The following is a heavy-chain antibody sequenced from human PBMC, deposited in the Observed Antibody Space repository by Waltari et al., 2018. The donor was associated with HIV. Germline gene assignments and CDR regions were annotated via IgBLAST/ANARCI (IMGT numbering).Heavy chain of an antibody. CDR3: ARDSPFYYGSGTYRNLDY. J-gene: IGHJ4*02. V-gene: IGHV1-18*01. D-gene: IGHD3-10*01. CDR2: VSAHTGET. Sequence: QVRLVQSGGEVKKPGASVKVSCKASGYPFTNHGISWVRNAPGQGLEWMAWVSAHTGETNYTQTLHGRISVTTDKSTTTAYLELRGLRSDDAATYYCARDSPFYYGSGTYRNLDYWGQGTLVTVSS. CDR1: GYPFTNHG.